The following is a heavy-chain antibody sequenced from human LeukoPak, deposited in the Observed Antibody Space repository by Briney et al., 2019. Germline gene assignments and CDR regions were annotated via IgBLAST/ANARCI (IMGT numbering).Heavy chain of an antibody. CDR1: GFIISRYE. CDR3: ARRGFYDTSGYLFDY. Sequence: GGSLRLSCVASGFIISRYEMNWVRQAPGKGLEWVSYISTSGSGIYYADSVKGRFTISRDNAKNSLYLQMNSLRAEDTAVYYCARRGFYDTSGYLFDYWGQGTLVTVSS. V-gene: IGHV3-48*03. CDR2: ISTSGSGI. D-gene: IGHD3-22*01. J-gene: IGHJ4*02.